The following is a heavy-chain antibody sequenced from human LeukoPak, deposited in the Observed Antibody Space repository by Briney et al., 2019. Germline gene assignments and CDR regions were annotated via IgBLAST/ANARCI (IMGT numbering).Heavy chain of an antibody. Sequence: RGSLRLSCAASGFTFSRYAINWVRQAPGKGLEWVSVISGSGGSTYYADSVKGRFTISRDNAKNTLYLQMNSLRAEDTAVYYCARAMSSSWSYAFDIWGQGTMVTVSS. D-gene: IGHD6-13*01. J-gene: IGHJ3*02. V-gene: IGHV3-23*01. CDR2: ISGSGGST. CDR3: ARAMSSSWSYAFDI. CDR1: GFTFSRYA.